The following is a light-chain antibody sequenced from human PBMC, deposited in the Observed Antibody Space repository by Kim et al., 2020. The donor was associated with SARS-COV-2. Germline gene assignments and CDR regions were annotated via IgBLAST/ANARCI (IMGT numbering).Light chain of an antibody. CDR1: RLGDKY. J-gene: IGLJ2*01. CDR3: QAWDSSTAI. CDR2: QGD. V-gene: IGLV3-1*01. Sequence: SVSTGQTVSISCSGERLGDKYAFWYQQRSGQSPVLVIYQGDKRPSGIPARFSGFLSGNTATLTISGTQPMDEADYYCQAWDSSTAIFGGGTQLTVL.